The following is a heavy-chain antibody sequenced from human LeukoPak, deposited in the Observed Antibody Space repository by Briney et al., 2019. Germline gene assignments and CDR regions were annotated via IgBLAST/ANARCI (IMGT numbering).Heavy chain of an antibody. J-gene: IGHJ6*03. CDR3: WTGGFMDV. V-gene: IGHV3-7*01. D-gene: IGHD3/OR15-3a*01. Sequence: GGSLRLSCTASGFTFSNYWMNWVRQAPGKGLEWLANIKEDGSKQYYVDSVKGRFTISRDNAKNSLYLQVNSLRAEDTAVCYCWTGGFMDVWGKGTTVTVSS. CDR1: GFTFSNYW. CDR2: IKEDGSKQ.